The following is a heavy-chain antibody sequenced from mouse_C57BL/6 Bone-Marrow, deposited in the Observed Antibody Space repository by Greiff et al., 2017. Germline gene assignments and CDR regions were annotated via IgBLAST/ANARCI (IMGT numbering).Heavy chain of an antibody. V-gene: IGHV1-50*01. J-gene: IGHJ2*01. CDR3: AREERGLDY. CDR1: GYTFTSYW. Sequence: QVQLQQLGAELVKPGASVKLSCKASGYTFTSYWMQWVKQRPGQGLEWIGEIDPSDSYTNYNQKFKGKATLTVDTSSSTAYMQLSSLTSEDSAVYYCAREERGLDYWGQGTTLTVSS. CDR2: IDPSDSYT.